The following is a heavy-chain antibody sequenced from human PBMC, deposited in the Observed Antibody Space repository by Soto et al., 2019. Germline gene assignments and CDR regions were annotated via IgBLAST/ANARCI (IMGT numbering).Heavy chain of an antibody. CDR3: ARGYDFWSGYYYPYGMDV. V-gene: IGHV3-30-3*01. CDR1: GFTFTNYW. J-gene: IGHJ6*02. Sequence: PGGSLRLSCAASGFTFTNYWMNWVRQAPGKGLEWVAVISYDGSNKNYADSVKGRFTISRDNSKNTLYLQMNSLRAEDTAVYYCARGYDFWSGYYYPYGMDVWGQGTTVTVSS. D-gene: IGHD3-3*01. CDR2: ISYDGSNK.